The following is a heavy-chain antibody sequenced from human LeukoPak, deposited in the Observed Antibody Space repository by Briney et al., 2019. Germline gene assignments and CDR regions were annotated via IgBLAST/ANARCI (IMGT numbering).Heavy chain of an antibody. V-gene: IGHV3-30*18. D-gene: IGHD1-26*01. Sequence: GGSLRLSCAASGFTFSSYGMHWVRQAPGKGLEWVAVISYDGSNKYYADSVKGRFTISRDNSKNTLYLQMNSLRAEDTAVYYCAKDRGSGGSTNDYWGQGTLVTVSS. J-gene: IGHJ4*02. CDR1: GFTFSSYG. CDR3: AKDRGSGGSTNDY. CDR2: ISYDGSNK.